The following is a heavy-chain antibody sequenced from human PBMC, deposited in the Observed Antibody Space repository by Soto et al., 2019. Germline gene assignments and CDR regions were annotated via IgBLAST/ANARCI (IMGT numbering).Heavy chain of an antibody. D-gene: IGHD2-15*01. Sequence: QAQLQQWGAGLLKPSETLSLTCAVSGGSLSGYYWTWSLHPPGKGLEGIGEIKSGGITNYNQSVKSRLTISLETFQKQVYLELTSVTAAATAVFDGSSVVRRMASKSVDYWGPGSLVTVSS. J-gene: IGHJ4*02. V-gene: IGHV4-34*01. CDR3: SSVVRRMASKSVDY. CDR1: GGSLSGYY. CDR2: IKSGGIT.